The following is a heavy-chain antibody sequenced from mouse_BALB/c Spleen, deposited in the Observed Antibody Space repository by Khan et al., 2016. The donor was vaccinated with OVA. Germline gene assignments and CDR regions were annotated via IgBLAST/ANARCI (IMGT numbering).Heavy chain of an antibody. V-gene: IGHV2-9*02. CDR1: GFSLTSYG. CDR2: IWAGGST. CDR3: ARGDYGNLYYFDY. J-gene: IGHJ2*01. D-gene: IGHD2-1*01. Sequence: QVQLKESGPGLVAPPQSLSITCTVSGFSLTSYGVHWVRQPPGKGLEWLGVIWAGGSTNYNSALMSRLSISRDNSKSQVFLKMNSLQTDDTAMYYCARGDYGNLYYFDYWGQGTTLTVSS.